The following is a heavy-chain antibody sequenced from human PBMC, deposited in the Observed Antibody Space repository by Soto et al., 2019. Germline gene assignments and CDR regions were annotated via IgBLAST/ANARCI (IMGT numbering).Heavy chain of an antibody. J-gene: IGHJ6*02. CDR2: IYSGGTK. CDR1: GFTVSSNY. Sequence: PGVSLRLSGSASGFTVSSNYMSWVRQAPGKRLEWVSVIYSGGTKYYAEYAKGRFTSSRDNSKTTLYLQMNSLRAEATAVYYCARVLHGSGSHYYYYCGMDVWGRGTQVTVSS. V-gene: IGHV3-53*01. CDR3: ARVLHGSGSHYYYYCGMDV. D-gene: IGHD3-10*01.